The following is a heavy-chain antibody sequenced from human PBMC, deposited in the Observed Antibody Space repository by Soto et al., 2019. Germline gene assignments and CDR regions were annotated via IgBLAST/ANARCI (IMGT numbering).Heavy chain of an antibody. D-gene: IGHD3-9*01. Sequence: QITLKESGPTLVKPTQTLTLTCTFSGFSLSTSGVGVGWIRQPPGKALEWLALIYWDDDKRYSPSLKSRLTIHKDTSKNQVVLTMTNMDPVDTATYYCAHRVLTGYGGYNWFDPWGQGTLVTVSS. J-gene: IGHJ5*02. CDR3: AHRVLTGYGGYNWFDP. CDR1: GFSLSTSGVG. V-gene: IGHV2-5*02. CDR2: IYWDDDK.